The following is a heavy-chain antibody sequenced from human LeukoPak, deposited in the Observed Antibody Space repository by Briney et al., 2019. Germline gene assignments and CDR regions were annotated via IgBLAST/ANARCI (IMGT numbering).Heavy chain of an antibody. CDR3: AKGDYVWGITGY. D-gene: IGHD3-16*01. V-gene: IGHV3-13*01. CDR2: IGTAGDT. J-gene: IGHJ4*02. Sequence: GGSLRLSCAASGFTFGTYDMHWVRQATGKGLEWVSAIGTAGDTYYPGSVKGRFTISRENAKNSLYLQMNSLRAEDTALYYCAKGDYVWGITGYWGQGTLVTVSS. CDR1: GFTFGTYD.